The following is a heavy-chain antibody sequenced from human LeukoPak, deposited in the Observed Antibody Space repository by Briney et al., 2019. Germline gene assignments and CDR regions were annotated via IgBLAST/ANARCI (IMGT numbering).Heavy chain of an antibody. CDR3: ARHAMDIVATIQGEAVVVTANHGLRFDY. Sequence: PSETLSLTCAVDGGSFSGYYWSWIRQPPGKGREWIGEINHSGSTNYNPSLKSRVTISVDTSKNQFSLKLSSVTAADTAVYYCARHAMDIVATIQGEAVVVTANHGLRFDYWGQGTLVSVSS. CDR1: GGSFSGYY. CDR2: INHSGST. J-gene: IGHJ4*02. V-gene: IGHV4-34*01. D-gene: IGHD5-12*01.